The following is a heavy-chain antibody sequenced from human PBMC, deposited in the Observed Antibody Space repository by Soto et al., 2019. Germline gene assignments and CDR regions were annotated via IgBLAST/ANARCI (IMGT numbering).Heavy chain of an antibody. D-gene: IGHD6-13*01. J-gene: IGHJ6*02. CDR2: TYYRSKWYN. V-gene: IGHV6-1*01. Sequence: PSRTLSLPGPVSGGRRSSISPSWDWIRPNPSRGLEWLGRTYYRSKWYNDYAVSVKSRITINPDTSRNQFSLQLNSVTPEDTAVYYCARLAAGVDYCIDGWGPGNTVTVS. CDR3: ARLAAGVDYCIDG. CDR1: GGRRSSISPS.